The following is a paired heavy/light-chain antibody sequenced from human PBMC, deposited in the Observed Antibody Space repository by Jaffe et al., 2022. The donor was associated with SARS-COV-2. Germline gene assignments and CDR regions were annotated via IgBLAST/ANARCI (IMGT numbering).Light chain of an antibody. CDR1: SSDVGGYNY. CDR3: SSYTSSSTPLYV. CDR2: DVS. V-gene: IGLV2-14*01. J-gene: IGLJ1*01. Sequence: QSALTQPASVSGSPGQSITISCTGTSSDVGGYNYVSWYQQHPGKAPKLMIYDVSNRPSGVSNRFSGSKSGNTASLTISGLQAEDEADYYCSSYTSSSTPLYVFGTGTKVTVL.
Heavy chain of an antibody. V-gene: IGHV4-34*01. CDR2: INHSGST. J-gene: IGHJ2*01. CDR1: GGSFSGYY. CDR3: ASPGKYYYDSSGYTRHWYFDL. D-gene: IGHD3-22*01. Sequence: QVQLQQWGAGLLKPSETLSLTCAVYGGSFSGYYWSWIRQPPGKGLEWIGEINHSGSTNYNPSLKSRVTISVDTSKNQFSLKLSSVTAADTAVYYCASPGKYYYDSSGYTRHWYFDLWGRGTLVTVSS.